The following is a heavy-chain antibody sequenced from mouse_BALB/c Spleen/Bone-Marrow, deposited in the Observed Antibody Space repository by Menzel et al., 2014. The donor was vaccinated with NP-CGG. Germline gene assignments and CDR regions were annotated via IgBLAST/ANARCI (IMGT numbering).Heavy chain of an antibody. Sequence: EVKLQESGGGLMKPGGSLKLSCAASGFTFSDYYMYWVRQTPEKRLEWVATISNGGSYTXYPDSVKGRFTISRDNAKNNLYLQMSSLKSEDTAMYYCARDSLYYYGSSYGYFDVWGAGTTVTVSS. CDR1: GFTFSDYY. CDR2: ISNGGSYT. J-gene: IGHJ1*01. V-gene: IGHV5-4*02. CDR3: ARDSLYYYGSSYGYFDV. D-gene: IGHD1-1*01.